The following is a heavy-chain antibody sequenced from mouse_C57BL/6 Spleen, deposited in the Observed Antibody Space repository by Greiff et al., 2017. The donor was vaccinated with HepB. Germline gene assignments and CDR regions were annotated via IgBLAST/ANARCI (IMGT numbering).Heavy chain of an antibody. CDR1: GYAFSSSW. V-gene: IGHV1-82*01. D-gene: IGHD1-1*01. Sequence: VQLVESGPELVKPGASVKISCKASGYAFSSSWMNWVKQRPGKGLEWIGRIYPGDGDTNYNGKFKGKATLTADKSSSTAYMQLSSLTSEDSAVYFCARYYGSSYRDYYFDYWGQGTTLTVSS. CDR3: ARYYGSSYRDYYFDY. J-gene: IGHJ2*01. CDR2: IYPGDGDT.